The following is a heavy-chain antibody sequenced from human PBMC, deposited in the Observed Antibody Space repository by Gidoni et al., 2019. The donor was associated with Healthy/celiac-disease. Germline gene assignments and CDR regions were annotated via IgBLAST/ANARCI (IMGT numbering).Heavy chain of an antibody. V-gene: IGHV3-48*02. D-gene: IGHD1-26*01. Sequence: EVQLVESGGGLVQPGGSLRLSCAASGFTFSSYSMNWVRQAPGKGLEWVSYISSSSSTIYYADSVKGRFTISRDNAKNSLYLQMNSLRDEDTAVYYCARIPTDWELDDAFDIWGQGTMVTVSS. CDR2: ISSSSSTI. CDR1: GFTFSSYS. J-gene: IGHJ3*02. CDR3: ARIPTDWELDDAFDI.